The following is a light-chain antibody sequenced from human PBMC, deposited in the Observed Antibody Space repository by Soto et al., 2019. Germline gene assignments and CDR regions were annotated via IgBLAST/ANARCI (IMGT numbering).Light chain of an antibody. Sequence: STLSAYVGNRVTITFRASQSISSWLAWYQQKPGKAPKLLIYKASSLESGVPSRFSGSGSGTEFTLTISSLQPDDFAAYYCQQYKSYATFGQGTKVDIK. V-gene: IGKV1-5*03. CDR2: KAS. CDR1: QSISSW. CDR3: QQYKSYAT. J-gene: IGKJ1*01.